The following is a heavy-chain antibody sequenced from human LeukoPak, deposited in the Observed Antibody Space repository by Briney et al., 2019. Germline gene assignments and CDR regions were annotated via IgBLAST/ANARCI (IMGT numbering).Heavy chain of an antibody. CDR1: GYTFTDCH. CDR3: AKTGPRGFYMDF. CDR2: INTKSGDT. V-gene: IGHV1-2*02. J-gene: IGHJ6*03. Sequence: ASVKLSCKASGYTFTDCHVHWVRQVPGQPLEWMGWINTKSGDTKYAQKFQDRVTMTRETSIGTAYMELPRLRSDDMAIYYCAKTGPRGFYMDFWGQGTTVTVSS.